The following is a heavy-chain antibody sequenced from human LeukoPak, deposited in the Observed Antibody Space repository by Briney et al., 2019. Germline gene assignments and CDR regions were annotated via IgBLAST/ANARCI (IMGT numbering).Heavy chain of an antibody. CDR3: ARDLSGITMVRGSYYFDY. CDR2: ISSSSSYT. D-gene: IGHD3-10*01. CDR1: GFTFSDYY. J-gene: IGHJ4*02. V-gene: IGHV3-11*05. Sequence: GGSLRLSCAASGFTFSDYYMSWIRQAPGRGLEWVSYISSSSSYTNYADSVKGRFTISRDNAKNSLYLQMNSLRAEDTAMYYCARDLSGITMVRGSYYFDYWGQGTLVTVSS.